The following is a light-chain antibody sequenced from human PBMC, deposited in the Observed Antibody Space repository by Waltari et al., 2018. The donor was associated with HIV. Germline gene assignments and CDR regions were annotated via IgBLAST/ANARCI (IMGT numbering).Light chain of an antibody. CDR1: SSDVGSYNL. Sequence: QSALTQPASVSGSPGQSITISCTGTSSDVGSYNLVSWYQQHPGKAPKLIIYEVNKRPPGITNRFSGFKSGNTASLTITGLQAEDEADYHCCSYAIGGTFVFGGGTKVTVL. J-gene: IGLJ2*01. CDR2: EVN. CDR3: CSYAIGGTFV. V-gene: IGLV2-23*02.